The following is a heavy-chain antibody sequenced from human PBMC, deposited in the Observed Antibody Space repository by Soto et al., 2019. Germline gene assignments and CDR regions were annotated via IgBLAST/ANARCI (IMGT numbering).Heavy chain of an antibody. CDR3: ARDEGYIYGYIYGFDY. CDR2: ISYDGSNK. CDR1: GFTFSSYA. V-gene: IGHV3-30-3*01. J-gene: IGHJ4*02. D-gene: IGHD5-18*01. Sequence: QVQLVESGGGVVQPGRSLRLSCAASGFTFSSYAMHWVRQATGKGLEWVAVISYDGSNKYYADSVKGRFTISRDNSKNTLSLQRHRLRAEYTAVYYCARDEGYIYGYIYGFDYWGQGTLVTVSS.